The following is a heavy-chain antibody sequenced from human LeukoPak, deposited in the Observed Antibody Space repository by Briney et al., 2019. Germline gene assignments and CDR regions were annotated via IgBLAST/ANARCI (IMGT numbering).Heavy chain of an antibody. CDR2: IYYSGST. V-gene: IGHV4-59*11. Sequence: PSETLSLTCTVSGGSISSHYWSWIRQPPGKGLEWIGYIYYSGSTNYNPSLKSRVTISVDTSKNQFSLKLSSVTAADTAVYYCAGGGPGILWGQGTLVTVSS. CDR1: GGSISSHY. CDR3: AGGGPGIL. D-gene: IGHD3-10*01. J-gene: IGHJ4*02.